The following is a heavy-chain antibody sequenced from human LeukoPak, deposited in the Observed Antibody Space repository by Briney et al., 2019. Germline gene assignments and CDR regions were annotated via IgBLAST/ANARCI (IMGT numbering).Heavy chain of an antibody. D-gene: IGHD6-13*01. CDR3: AKQEFSGFSSSAEWYFDY. V-gene: IGHV3-33*06. CDR1: GFTFSSCG. Sequence: GGSLRLSCAASGFTFSSCGMHWVRQAPGRGLEWVAVIWYDGSNKYYADSGKGRFTNSRDNSKNTLYLQMNSLRAEDTAVYYCAKQEFSGFSSSAEWYFDYWGQGTLVTVSS. CDR2: IWYDGSNK. J-gene: IGHJ4*02.